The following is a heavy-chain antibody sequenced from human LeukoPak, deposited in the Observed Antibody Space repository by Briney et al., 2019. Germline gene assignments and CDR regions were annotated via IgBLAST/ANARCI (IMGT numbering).Heavy chain of an antibody. J-gene: IGHJ4*02. V-gene: IGHV3-23*01. Sequence: GGSLRLPCAASGFTFSSYAMSWVRQAPGKGLEWVSAISGSGGSTYYADSVKGRFTTSRDNSKNTLYLQMNSLRAEDTAVYYCAKGLLNVAAAGIDYWGQGTLVTVSS. CDR3: AKGLLNVAAAGIDY. D-gene: IGHD6-13*01. CDR1: GFTFSSYA. CDR2: ISGSGGST.